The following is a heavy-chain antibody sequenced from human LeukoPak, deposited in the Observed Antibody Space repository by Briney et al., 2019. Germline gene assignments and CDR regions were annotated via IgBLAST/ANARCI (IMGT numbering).Heavy chain of an antibody. J-gene: IGHJ3*02. Sequence: SVKVSCKASGGTFSCYAISWVRQAPGQGLEWMGGIIPIFGTANYAQKFQGRVTITTDESTSTAYMELSSLRSEDTAVYYCATSRGGAFDIWGQGTMVTVSS. CDR2: IIPIFGTA. V-gene: IGHV1-69*05. CDR1: GGTFSCYA. CDR3: ATSRGGAFDI.